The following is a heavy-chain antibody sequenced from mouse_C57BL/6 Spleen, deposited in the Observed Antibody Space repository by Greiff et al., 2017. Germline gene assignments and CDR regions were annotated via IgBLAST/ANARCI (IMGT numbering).Heavy chain of an antibody. CDR2: ISYDGSN. CDR3: AREDYYYGSSYRYFDV. Sequence: LLESGPGLVKPSQSLSLTCSVTGYSITSGYYWNWIRQFPGNKLEWMGYISYDGSNNYNPSLKNRISITRDTSKNQFFLKLNSVTTEDTATYYCAREDYYYGSSYRYFDVWGTGTTVTVSS. CDR1: GYSITSGYY. D-gene: IGHD1-1*01. V-gene: IGHV3-6*01. J-gene: IGHJ1*03.